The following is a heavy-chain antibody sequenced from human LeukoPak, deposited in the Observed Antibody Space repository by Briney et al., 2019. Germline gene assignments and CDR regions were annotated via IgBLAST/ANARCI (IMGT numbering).Heavy chain of an antibody. CDR1: GGTFSSYA. D-gene: IGHD3-3*01. V-gene: IGHV1-69*05. Sequence: SVKVSCKASGGTFSSYAISWVRQAPGQGLEWMGGIIPIFGTANYAQKFQGRVTITTDESTSTAYMELSSLRSEDTAVYYCARLSGGGYDFWSASYYYMDVWGKGTTVTVSS. CDR3: ARLSGGGYDFWSASYYYMDV. CDR2: IIPIFGTA. J-gene: IGHJ6*03.